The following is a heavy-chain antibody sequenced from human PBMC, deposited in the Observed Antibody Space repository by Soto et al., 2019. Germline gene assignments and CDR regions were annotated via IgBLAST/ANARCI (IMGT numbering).Heavy chain of an antibody. CDR3: ARGPYYDLIWNYYYMDV. CDR2: MYYSGST. J-gene: IGHJ6*03. D-gene: IGHD3-16*01. Sequence: QVQLQESGPELVKPSETLSLSCSVSGGSISDHYWSWVRQTPGKGLEWIGYMYYSGSTNYNPSLKSRVTISVDTSKNHFSLRLTSVTAADTAVYYCARGPYYDLIWNYYYMDVWGKGTTVTVSS. V-gene: IGHV4-59*08. CDR1: GGSISDHY.